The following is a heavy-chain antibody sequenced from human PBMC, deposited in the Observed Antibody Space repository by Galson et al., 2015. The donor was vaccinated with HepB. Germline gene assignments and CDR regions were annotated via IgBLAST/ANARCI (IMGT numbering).Heavy chain of an antibody. V-gene: IGHV3-33*01. CDR2: IWYDGSKK. CDR1: GFTFSRYG. CDR3: ARDPATVTSYFDY. J-gene: IGHJ4*02. Sequence: SLRLSCAVSGFTFSRYGFHWLRQAPGKGLEWVAVIWYDGSKKYYADSVRGRFTISRDDSESTLYLQMNSLRADDTAVYYCARDPATVTSYFDYWGQGTLVTVSS. D-gene: IGHD4-11*01.